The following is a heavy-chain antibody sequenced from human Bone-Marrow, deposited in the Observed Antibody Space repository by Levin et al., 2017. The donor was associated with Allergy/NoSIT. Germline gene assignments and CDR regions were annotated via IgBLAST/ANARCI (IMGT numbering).Heavy chain of an antibody. D-gene: IGHD4-23*01. Sequence: LKISCAASGVTFSGYWMHWVRQAPGKGLMWVSRINSDGSSTNYADSVKGRFTISRDNAKNTLYLQMNSLRADDTAVYYCARAPFGGFDYWGQGTLVTVSS. J-gene: IGHJ4*02. CDR3: ARAPFGGFDY. V-gene: IGHV3-74*01. CDR1: GVTFSGYW. CDR2: INSDGSST.